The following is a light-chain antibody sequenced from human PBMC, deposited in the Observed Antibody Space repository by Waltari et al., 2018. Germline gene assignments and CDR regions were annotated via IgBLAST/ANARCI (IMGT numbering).Light chain of an antibody. J-gene: IGKJ4*01. Sequence: IQLTQPPSSLSPSLGDNVPITCCASSGISTYLPRYQQQPEKAPKLLIYGASTLQSGVPSRFSGSGSGTDFTLTISSLQPGDFATYYCQQLDKYPLTFGGGTK. CDR2: GAS. CDR3: QQLDKYPLT. CDR1: SGISTY. V-gene: IGKV1-9*01.